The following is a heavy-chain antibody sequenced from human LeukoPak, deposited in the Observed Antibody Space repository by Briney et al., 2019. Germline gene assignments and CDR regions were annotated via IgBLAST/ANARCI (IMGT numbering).Heavy chain of an antibody. CDR1: GFTFSAHH. CDR2: ITASGATT. J-gene: IGHJ6*03. CDR3: ARAEAAGDNRGGYYYFYMDV. Sequence: GGSLRLSCATAGFTFSAHHMNWVRQAPGKGLEWVSGITASGATTYYADSVKGRFTISRDSSQSTLYLQMNSLRAEDTAVYYCARAEAAGDNRGGYYYFYMDVWGKGTTVTVSS. V-gene: IGHV3-23*01. D-gene: IGHD6-25*01.